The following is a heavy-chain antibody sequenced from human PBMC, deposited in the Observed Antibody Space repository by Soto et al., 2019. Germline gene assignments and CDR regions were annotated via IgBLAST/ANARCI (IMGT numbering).Heavy chain of an antibody. J-gene: IGHJ3*02. V-gene: IGHV5-51*01. D-gene: IGHD3-10*01. CDR3: ATQYVYGSGSYIHTFDI. CDR2: IYPGDSDT. CDR1: GYSFTSYW. Sequence: GESLKISCKGSGYSFTSYWIGWVRQMPGKGLEWMGIIYPGDSDTRYSPSFQGQVTISADKSISTAYLQWSSLKASDTAMYYCATQYVYGSGSYIHTFDIWGQGTMVTVSS.